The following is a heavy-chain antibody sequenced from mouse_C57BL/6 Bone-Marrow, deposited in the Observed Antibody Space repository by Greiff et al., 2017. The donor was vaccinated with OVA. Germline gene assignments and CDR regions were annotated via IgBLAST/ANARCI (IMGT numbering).Heavy chain of an antibody. Sequence: EVQRVESGGGLVQPGGSLKLSCAASGFTFSDYYMYWVRPTPEQRLEWVAYISNGGGSTYYPDTVKGRFTISRDNAKNTLYLQMSRLKSEDTAMYYCARPSTVVATRGFAYWGQGTLVTVSA. J-gene: IGHJ3*01. D-gene: IGHD1-1*01. CDR3: ARPSTVVATRGFAY. CDR2: ISNGGGST. CDR1: GFTFSDYY. V-gene: IGHV5-12*01.